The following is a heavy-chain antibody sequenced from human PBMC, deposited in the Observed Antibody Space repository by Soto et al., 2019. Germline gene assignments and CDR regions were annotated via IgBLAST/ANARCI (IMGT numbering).Heavy chain of an antibody. V-gene: IGHV3-23*01. CDR3: VKSPDSTGYPNRCFDY. CDR2: ISGAGGST. J-gene: IGHJ4*02. D-gene: IGHD3-22*01. CDR1: GFTFSNYA. Sequence: GGSLRLSCVASGFTFSNYAMSWVRRAPGKGLEWVSAISGAGGSTYYADSVKGRFTISRDNSKNSLYLQMNSLRAEDTAVYYCVKSPDSTGYPNRCFDYWGQGTLVTVSS.